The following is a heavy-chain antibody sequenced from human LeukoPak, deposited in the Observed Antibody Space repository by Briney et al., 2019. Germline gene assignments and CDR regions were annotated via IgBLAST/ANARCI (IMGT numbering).Heavy chain of an antibody. D-gene: IGHD2-2*01. CDR3: ARAAISTYYYYYMDV. Sequence: SETLSLTCTVSGVSISSYYWSWIRQPAGKGLEWIGRIYTSGSTNYNPSLKSRVTMSVDTSKNQFSLKLSSVTAADTAVYYCARAAISTYYYYYMDVWGKGTTVTVSS. CDR1: GVSISSYY. V-gene: IGHV4-4*07. CDR2: IYTSGST. J-gene: IGHJ6*03.